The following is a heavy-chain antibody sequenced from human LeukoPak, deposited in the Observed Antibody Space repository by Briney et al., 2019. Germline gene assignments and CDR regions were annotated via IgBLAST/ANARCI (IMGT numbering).Heavy chain of an antibody. CDR2: ISHDGRYK. J-gene: IGHJ3*02. Sequence: GGSLRLSCAGSGFTFSNYGVHWVRQAPGKGLEWVAAISHDGRYKYYADSVKGRITMSRDTSKNTQHLQMNSLRAEDTALYYCAKTGDYFDSTDYYRPDAFDIWGQGTMVTVSS. V-gene: IGHV3-30*18. D-gene: IGHD3-22*01. CDR1: GFTFSNYG. CDR3: AKTGDYFDSTDYYRPDAFDI.